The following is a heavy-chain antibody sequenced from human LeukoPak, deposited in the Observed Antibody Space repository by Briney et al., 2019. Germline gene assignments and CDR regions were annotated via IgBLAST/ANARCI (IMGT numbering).Heavy chain of an antibody. D-gene: IGHD5-18*01. J-gene: IGHJ6*02. CDR3: ARATTGYSYGYGIYYYYGMDV. V-gene: IGHV4-39*01. CDR2: IYDSGST. Sequence: SETLSLTCTVSGGSIRSSYYYWGWIRQPPGKGLEWIGSIYDSGSTYYNPSLKSRVTISVDTSKNQFSLKLNSVTAADTAVYYCARATTGYSYGYGIYYYYGMDVWGQGTTVTVSS. CDR1: GGSIRSSYYY.